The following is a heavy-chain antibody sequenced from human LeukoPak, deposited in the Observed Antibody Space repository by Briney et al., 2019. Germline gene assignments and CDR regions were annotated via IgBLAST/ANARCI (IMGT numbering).Heavy chain of an antibody. Sequence: SQTLSLTCTVSGCSISSGGYYWSWIRQHPGKGLEWIGYIYYSGSTYYNPSLKSRVTISVDTSKNQFSLKLSSVTAADTAVCYCARDQYVSSGYTYYYYGMDVWGQGTTVTVSS. J-gene: IGHJ6*02. CDR3: ARDQYVSSGYTYYYYGMDV. CDR2: IYYSGST. V-gene: IGHV4-31*03. D-gene: IGHD3-22*01. CDR1: GCSISSGGYY.